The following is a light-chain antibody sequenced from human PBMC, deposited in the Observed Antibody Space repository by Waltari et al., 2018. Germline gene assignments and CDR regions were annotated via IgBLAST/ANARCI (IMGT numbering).Light chain of an antibody. Sequence: QAALTQSPSVSGSPGQSVTISCTGTSSDIGGYNRVSWYQQHPGKAPKLLIYEVSNRPSVFSDLFSSSKSANTASLIISGLQAEDEADYYCSSYSTSSTYIFGGGTRLTVL. V-gene: IGLV2-18*02. CDR3: SSYSTSSTYI. J-gene: IGLJ2*01. CDR1: SSDIGGYNR. CDR2: EVS.